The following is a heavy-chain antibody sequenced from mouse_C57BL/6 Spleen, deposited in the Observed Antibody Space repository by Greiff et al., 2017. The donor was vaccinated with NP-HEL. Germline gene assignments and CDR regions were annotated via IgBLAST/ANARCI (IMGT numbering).Heavy chain of an antibody. CDR1: GYSITSGYY. Sequence: EVKLLESGPGLVKPSQSLSLTCSVTGYSITSGYYWNWIRQFPGNKLEWMGYISYDGSNNYNPSLKNRISITRDTSKNQFFLKLNSVTTEDTATYYCAIPGDGYSGFAYWGQGTLVTVSA. CDR3: AIPGDGYSGFAY. J-gene: IGHJ3*01. V-gene: IGHV3-6*01. CDR2: ISYDGSN. D-gene: IGHD2-3*01.